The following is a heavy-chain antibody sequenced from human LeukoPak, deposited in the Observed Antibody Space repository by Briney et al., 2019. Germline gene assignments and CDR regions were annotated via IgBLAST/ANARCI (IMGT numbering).Heavy chain of an antibody. CDR3: ANGDYYGSGSDY. CDR1: GFTFSSYA. D-gene: IGHD3-10*01. CDR2: ISVSGDRT. J-gene: IGHJ4*02. V-gene: IGHV3-23*01. Sequence: GGSLRLSCAASGFTFSSYAMSWVRQAPGKGLEWVSGISVSGDRTYYADSVKGRFTISRDNSKNTLYLQMNSLRAEDTAVYYCANGDYYGSGSDYWGQGTLVTVSS.